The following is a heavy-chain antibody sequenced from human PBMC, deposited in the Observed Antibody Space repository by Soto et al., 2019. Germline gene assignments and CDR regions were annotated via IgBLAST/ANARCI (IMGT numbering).Heavy chain of an antibody. D-gene: IGHD6-19*01. CDR1: GFTFSSYA. Sequence: GSLRLSCAASGFTFSSYAMSWVRQAPGKGLEWVSAISGSGGSTYYADSVKGRFTISRDNSKNTLYLQMNSLRAEDTAVYYCAKAPVIDSSGWLVWFDPWGQGTLVTVSS. CDR3: AKAPVIDSSGWLVWFDP. CDR2: ISGSGGST. V-gene: IGHV3-23*01. J-gene: IGHJ5*02.